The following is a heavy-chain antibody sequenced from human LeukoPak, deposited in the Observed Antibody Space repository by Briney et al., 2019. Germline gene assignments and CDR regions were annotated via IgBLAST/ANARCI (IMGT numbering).Heavy chain of an antibody. CDR1: GFTFSSYY. CDR3: ARGRMAVACSYEY. J-gene: IGHJ4*02. D-gene: IGHD6-19*01. V-gene: IGHV3-7*05. Sequence: GGSLRLSCAASGFTFSSYYMAWVRQAPGKGLEWVANIKQDGSEKHYVDSVEGRFTISRDNAKNSLFLEMNSLRAEDTAVYYCARGRMAVACSYEYWGQGTLVTVSS. CDR2: IKQDGSEK.